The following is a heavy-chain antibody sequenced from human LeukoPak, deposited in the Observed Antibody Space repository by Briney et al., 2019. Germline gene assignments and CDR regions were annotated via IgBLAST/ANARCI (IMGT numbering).Heavy chain of an antibody. CDR1: GFTFSSYA. CDR3: AKKVVVGATSPYSDFQD. D-gene: IGHD1-26*01. V-gene: IGHV3-23*01. Sequence: GGSLRLSCVASGFTFSSYAMSWVRQAPGKGLEWVSAISGSGVTTHYAGSVKGRFSISRDNSKNALYLQMNSLRAEDTALYYCAKKVVVGATSPYSDFQDWGQGTLVTVSS. J-gene: IGHJ1*01. CDR2: ISGSGVTT.